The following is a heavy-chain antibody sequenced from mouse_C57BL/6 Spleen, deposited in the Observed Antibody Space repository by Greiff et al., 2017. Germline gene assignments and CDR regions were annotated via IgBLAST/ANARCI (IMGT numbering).Heavy chain of an antibody. J-gene: IGHJ4*01. Sequence: EVQGVESGGGLVQPGGSMKLSCAASGFTFSDAWMDWVRQSPEKGLEWVAEIRNKANNHATYYAESVKGRFTISRDESKSSVYLQLNSLRAEDTGIYYCTIPYDYDEYYAMDYWGQGTSVTVSS. CDR2: IRNKANNHAT. CDR3: TIPYDYDEYYAMDY. CDR1: GFTFSDAW. V-gene: IGHV6-6*01. D-gene: IGHD2-4*01.